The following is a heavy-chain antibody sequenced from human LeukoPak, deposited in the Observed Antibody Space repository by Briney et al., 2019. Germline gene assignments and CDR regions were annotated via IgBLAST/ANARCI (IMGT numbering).Heavy chain of an antibody. CDR2: INHSGST. CDR3: ARVSGSRGSSWPKVVDY. CDR1: GGSFSGYY. Sequence: SETLSLTCAVYGGSFSGYYWSWIRQPPGKGLEWIGEINHSGSTNYNPSLKSRVTISVDTSKNQFSLKLSSVTAADTAVYYCARVSGSRGSSWPKVVDYWGQGTLVTVSS. V-gene: IGHV4-34*01. D-gene: IGHD6-13*01. J-gene: IGHJ4*02.